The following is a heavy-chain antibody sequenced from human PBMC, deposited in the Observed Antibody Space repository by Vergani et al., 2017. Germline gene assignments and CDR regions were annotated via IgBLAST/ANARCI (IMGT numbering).Heavy chain of an antibody. J-gene: IGHJ5*02. CDR1: GGTFNSYT. D-gene: IGHD5-18*01. V-gene: IGHV1-69*08. Sequence: QVQLVQSGAEVKKPGSSVKVSCKASGGTFNSYTVSWVRQAPGQGLEWMGRIIPILGIANYAQKYQGRVTITADKSTSTAYMELSSLRSEDTAVYYCARDFSYGRSWGQGTLVTVSS. CDR3: ARDFSYGRS. CDR2: IIPILGIA.